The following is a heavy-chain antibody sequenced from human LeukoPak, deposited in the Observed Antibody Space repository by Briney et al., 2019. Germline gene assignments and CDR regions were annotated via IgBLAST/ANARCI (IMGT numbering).Heavy chain of an antibody. CDR3: ARTVSPLGYYYYGMDV. Sequence: GASVKVSCKASGGTFSSYAISWVRQAPGQGLEWMGRIIPILGIANYAQKFQGRVTITADKSTSTAYMELSSLRSGDTAVYYCARTVSPLGYYYYGMDVWGQGTTVTVSS. D-gene: IGHD4-4*01. CDR1: GGTFSSYA. CDR2: IIPILGIA. J-gene: IGHJ6*02. V-gene: IGHV1-69*04.